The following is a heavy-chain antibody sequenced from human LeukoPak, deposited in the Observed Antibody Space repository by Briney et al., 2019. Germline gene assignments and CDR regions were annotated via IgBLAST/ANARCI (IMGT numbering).Heavy chain of an antibody. CDR1: GYSFSSFG. CDR2: ISRHNGNT. D-gene: IGHD3-10*01. J-gene: IGHJ4*02. CDR3: ARHYLGSGSEDY. Sequence: ASVKVSCKASGYSFSSFGITWVRQAPGRGLEWMGWISRHNGNTDYAQRFRGRVTLTIDTSTTTADMEVRDLIPDDTAVYYCARHYLGSGSEDYWGQGTLVSVSS. V-gene: IGHV1-18*01.